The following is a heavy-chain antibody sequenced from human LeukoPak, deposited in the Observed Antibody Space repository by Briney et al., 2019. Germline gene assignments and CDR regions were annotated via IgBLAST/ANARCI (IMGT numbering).Heavy chain of an antibody. J-gene: IGHJ5*02. CDR2: INPSGDVR. V-gene: IGHV1-46*01. CDR3: ARDYSGEWEQLTGWWFDP. D-gene: IGHD1-26*01. CDR1: GYTFGTHW. Sequence: ASVTVSCKASGYTFGTHWMHWVRQAPGQGPEWMAIINPSGDVRSYAQKFQGRVTVTRDMSTRTVYMELSDLRPEDTAVYYCARDYSGEWEQLTGWWFDPWGQGTLVIVSS.